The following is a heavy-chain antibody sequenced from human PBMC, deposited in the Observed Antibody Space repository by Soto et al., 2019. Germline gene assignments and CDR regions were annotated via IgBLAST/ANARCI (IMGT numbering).Heavy chain of an antibody. V-gene: IGHV3-30*18. D-gene: IGHD2-21*02. Sequence: QVALVESGGGVVRPGRSLRLSCGASGFSFSKYGMHWVRQAPGEGLEWVSLISYDGSEKWYAESVKGRFTISRDNSKNTLYMQMNRLRGDDTAVYFCAKGYEVSPPVASAWYSNYFYGVDVWGRGTPVTVSS. CDR1: GFSFSKYG. CDR2: ISYDGSEK. J-gene: IGHJ6*02. CDR3: AKGYEVSPPVASAWYSNYFYGVDV.